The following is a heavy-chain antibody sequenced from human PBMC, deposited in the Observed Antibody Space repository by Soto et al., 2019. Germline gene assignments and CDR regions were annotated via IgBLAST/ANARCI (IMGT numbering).Heavy chain of an antibody. CDR2: IGTAGDT. J-gene: IGHJ6*02. CDR3: ARGILGPGDYYYGMDV. D-gene: IGHD7-27*01. CDR1: GFTFSNYD. Sequence: EVQLVESGGGLVQPGGSLRLSCAASGFTFSNYDMHWVRQAIGKGLEWVSGIGTAGDTYSPDSVQGRFTISRENVDYSVYLQMHGLRAGDSAVYYCARGILGPGDYYYGMDVWGQGTTVTVSS. V-gene: IGHV3-13*01.